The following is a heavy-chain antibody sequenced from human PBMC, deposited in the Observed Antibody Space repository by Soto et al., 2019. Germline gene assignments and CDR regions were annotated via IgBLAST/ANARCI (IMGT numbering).Heavy chain of an antibody. Sequence: SETLSLTCTVSGGSISSSSYYWGWIRQPPGKGLEWIGSIYYSGSTYYNPSLKSRVTISVDTSKNQFSLKLSSVTAADTAVYYCARGLTSTVPIDYWGQGTLVTVSS. CDR2: IYYSGST. CDR1: GGSISSSSYY. J-gene: IGHJ4*02. D-gene: IGHD4-17*01. V-gene: IGHV4-39*01. CDR3: ARGLTSTVPIDY.